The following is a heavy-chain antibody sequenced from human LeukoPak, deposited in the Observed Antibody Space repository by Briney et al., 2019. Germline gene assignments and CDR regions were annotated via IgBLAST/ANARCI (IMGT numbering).Heavy chain of an antibody. J-gene: IGHJ4*02. CDR2: IIPRLDIA. CDR1: GGTFSSYA. D-gene: IGHD3-9*01. V-gene: IGHV1-69*04. Sequence: ASVKVSCKASGGTFSSYAISWVRQAPGQGLEWMGRIIPRLDIANSAQSFQGRVTITADKSTSTAYMELSSLRSDDTAVHYCAREWYDILTGYQGFQLDYWGQGSLVTVSS. CDR3: AREWYDILTGYQGFQLDY.